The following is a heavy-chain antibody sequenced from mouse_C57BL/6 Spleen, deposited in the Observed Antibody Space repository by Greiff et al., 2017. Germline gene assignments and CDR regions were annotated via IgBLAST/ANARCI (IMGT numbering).Heavy chain of an antibody. Sequence: EVKVEESGGGLVQPGGSLSLSCAASGFTFTDYYMSWVRQPPGKALEWLGFIRNKANGYTTEYSASVKGRFTISRDNSQSILYLQMNALRAEDSATYYCARFYYYGSYFDYWGQGTTLTVSS. J-gene: IGHJ2*01. D-gene: IGHD1-1*01. CDR2: IRNKANGYTT. V-gene: IGHV7-3*01. CDR3: ARFYYYGSYFDY. CDR1: GFTFTDYY.